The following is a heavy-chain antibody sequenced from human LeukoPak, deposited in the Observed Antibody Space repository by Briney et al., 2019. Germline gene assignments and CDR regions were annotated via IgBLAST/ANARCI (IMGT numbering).Heavy chain of an antibody. V-gene: IGHV3-30*03. Sequence: PGGSLRLSCAASGFTFSSYGMHWVRQAPGKGLEWVAVISYDGSNKYYADSVKGRFTISRDNSKNTLYLQMNSLRAEDTAVYYCARTIVVVTAPPDYWGQGTLVTVSS. CDR3: ARTIVVVTAPPDY. CDR2: ISYDGSNK. CDR1: GFTFSSYG. J-gene: IGHJ4*02. D-gene: IGHD2-21*02.